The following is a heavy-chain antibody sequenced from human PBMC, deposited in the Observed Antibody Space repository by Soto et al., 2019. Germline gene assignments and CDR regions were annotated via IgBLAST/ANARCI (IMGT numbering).Heavy chain of an antibody. D-gene: IGHD1-26*01. CDR3: AGMVRIVGATYYFDQ. CDR2: ILSNDET. J-gene: IGHJ4*02. CDR1: GFSLSDARMG. V-gene: IGHV2-26*01. Sequence: SGPTLVNPTETLTLTCTVSGFSLSDARMGVSWILQPPGKALEWLGYILSNDETSYITSLKNSLTISKDISKCQLVLTMTKMETVDTDTYYCAGMVRIVGATYYFDQRGQGTPVTVSS.